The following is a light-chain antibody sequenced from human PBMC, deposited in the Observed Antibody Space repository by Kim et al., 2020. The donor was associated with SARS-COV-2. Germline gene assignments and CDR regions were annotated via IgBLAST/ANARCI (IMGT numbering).Light chain of an antibody. CDR3: QVWDSLPDHVV. CDR1: NIESGH. J-gene: IGLJ3*02. V-gene: IGLV3-21*04. Sequence: AQGRADRITCGENNIESGHVHWYQQEPGQPPAGVIRRESDRHAGGPERCSGSNAGNTATLTISRVEAGDEADYYCQVWDSLPDHVVFGGGTQRTVL. CDR2: RES.